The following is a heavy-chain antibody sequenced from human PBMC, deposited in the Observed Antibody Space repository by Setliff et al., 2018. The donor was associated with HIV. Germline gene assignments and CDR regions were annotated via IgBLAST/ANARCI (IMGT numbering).Heavy chain of an antibody. V-gene: IGHV1-2*02. D-gene: IGHD3-22*01. J-gene: IGHJ5*02. CDR2: INPNSGGT. Sequence: ASVKVSCKASGYTFTDYYIHWVRQAPGQGLEWMGWINPNSGGTNYAQRFQGRVTMTRDTSIGTAYMELRRLRSDDTAVYYCARGADHFDTSGYYSFFDPWGQGTLVTVSS. CDR1: GYTFTDYY. CDR3: ARGADHFDTSGYYSFFDP.